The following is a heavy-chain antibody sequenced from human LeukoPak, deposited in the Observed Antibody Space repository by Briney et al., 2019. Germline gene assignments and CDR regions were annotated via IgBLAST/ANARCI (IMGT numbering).Heavy chain of an antibody. Sequence: ASVKVSCTASGYTFTSYGISWVRQAPGQGLEWMGWISAYNGNTNYAQKLQGRVTMTTDTSTSTAYMELRSLRSDDTAVYYCARDQEVLRGYGDTINRFDPWGQGTLVTVSS. V-gene: IGHV1-18*01. D-gene: IGHD4-17*01. J-gene: IGHJ5*02. CDR1: GYTFTSYG. CDR2: ISAYNGNT. CDR3: ARDQEVLRGYGDTINRFDP.